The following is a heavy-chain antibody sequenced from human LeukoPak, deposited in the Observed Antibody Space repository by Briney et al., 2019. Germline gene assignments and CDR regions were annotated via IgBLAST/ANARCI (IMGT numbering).Heavy chain of an antibody. Sequence: ASVKVSCKASGYTFTSYYVHWVRQAPGQGLEWMGIIDPRSGSTNYAQKFQGRVTLTRDTSTSTVYTDLSSLRSEDTAVYYCARGPNKNVEMAIGRWGQGTLVTVSS. D-gene: IGHD5-24*01. J-gene: IGHJ4*02. CDR3: ARGPNKNVEMAIGR. V-gene: IGHV1-46*01. CDR2: IDPRSGST. CDR1: GYTFTSYY.